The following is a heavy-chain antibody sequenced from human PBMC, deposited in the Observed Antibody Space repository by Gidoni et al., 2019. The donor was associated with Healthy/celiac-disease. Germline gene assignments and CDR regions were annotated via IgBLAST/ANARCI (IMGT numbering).Heavy chain of an antibody. CDR1: GYTFTSYY. J-gene: IGHJ5*02. Sequence: QVQLVQSGAEVKKPGASGKVSCTASGYTFTSYYMHWVRQAPGQGLEWMGIINPSGGSTSYAQKFQGRVTMTRDTSTSTVYMELSSLRSEDTVVYYCARGRGILRFLEWRFDPWGQGTLVTVSS. CDR3: ARGRGILRFLEWRFDP. CDR2: INPSGGST. D-gene: IGHD3-3*01. V-gene: IGHV1-46*01.